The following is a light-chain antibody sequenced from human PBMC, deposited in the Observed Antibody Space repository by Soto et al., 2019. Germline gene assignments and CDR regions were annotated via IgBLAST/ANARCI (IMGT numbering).Light chain of an antibody. CDR2: GAS. Sequence: ELVMTQSPATLSVSPGERVTLSCRASESLSTYLAWYQQKPGQAPRLLIYGASTKPTGIPARFSGSGSATDFTLTIPILQSEDFAVYYCQSYNDWPFTFGQGTKLEI. V-gene: IGKV3-15*01. CDR3: QSYNDWPFT. CDR1: ESLSTY. J-gene: IGKJ2*01.